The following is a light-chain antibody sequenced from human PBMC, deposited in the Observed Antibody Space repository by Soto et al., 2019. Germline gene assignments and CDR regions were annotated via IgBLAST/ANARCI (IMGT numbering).Light chain of an antibody. CDR1: SSNIGSNY. J-gene: IGLJ3*02. CDR3: AAWDDSLSGWV. V-gene: IGLV1-47*01. Sequence: QSVLTQPPSASGTPGQRVTISCSGGSSNIGSNYVYWYQQLPGTAPKLLIYRNHQRPSGVPDRFSGSKSGTLASLVISGLRSDEEADYSCAAWDDSLSGWVFGGGTKVTVL. CDR2: RNH.